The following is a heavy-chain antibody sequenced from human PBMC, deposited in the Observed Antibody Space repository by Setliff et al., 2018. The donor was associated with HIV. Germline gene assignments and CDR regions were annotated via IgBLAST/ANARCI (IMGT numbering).Heavy chain of an antibody. CDR3: ARDQSDWFY. CDR1: GGSFTNYF. V-gene: IGHV4-34*12. D-gene: IGHD3-3*01. CDR2: MFRTGTS. J-gene: IGHJ4*02. Sequence: PSETLSLTCAVYGGSFTNYFWGWIRQSPGKGLEWIGTMFRTGTSYYNPSLTSRVTISVDTSKSQFSLKLNSVTAADTAVYYCARDQSDWFYWGQGTLVTVSS.